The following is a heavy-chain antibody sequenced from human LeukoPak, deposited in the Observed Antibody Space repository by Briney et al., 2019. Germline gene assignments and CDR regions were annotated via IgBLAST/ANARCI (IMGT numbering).Heavy chain of an antibody. D-gene: IGHD3-10*02. CDR2: ISSSRSTI. CDR3: AELGITMIGGV. Sequence: GGSLRLSCAASGFTFSSYEMNWVRQAPGKGLEWVSYISSSRSTIYYADSVKGRFAISRDNAKKSLYLQMNRLRAEDTAVYYCAELGITMIGGVWGKGTTVTISS. J-gene: IGHJ6*04. CDR1: GFTFSSYE. V-gene: IGHV3-48*03.